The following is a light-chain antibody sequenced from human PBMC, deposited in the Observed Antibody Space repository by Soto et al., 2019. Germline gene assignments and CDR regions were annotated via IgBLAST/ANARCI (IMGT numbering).Light chain of an antibody. CDR2: DAS. CDR3: QQYDSYSWT. J-gene: IGKJ1*01. CDR1: QSISDW. Sequence: DIQMTQSPSTLSASVGDRVTISCRASQSISDWVAWYQQKPGEAPKLLIFDASSLKSGVPSRFSGSGSGTEFTLTISNLQSDDFATYYCQQYDSYSWTFGQGTKVEIK. V-gene: IGKV1-5*01.